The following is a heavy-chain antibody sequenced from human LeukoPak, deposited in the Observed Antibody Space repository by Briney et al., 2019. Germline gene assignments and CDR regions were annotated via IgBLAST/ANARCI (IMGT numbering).Heavy chain of an antibody. CDR3: ARRYCSGGSCYHFDY. J-gene: IGHJ4*02. Sequence: SSETLSLACTVSGGSISGYFWIWIRQPAGKGLEWIGRISTSGSTDCSPSLKSRVTMSVDTAKNQFSLRLSSVTAADTAVYYCARRYCSGGSCYHFDYWGQGTLVTVSS. CDR1: GGSISGYF. CDR2: ISTSGST. V-gene: IGHV4-4*07. D-gene: IGHD2-15*01.